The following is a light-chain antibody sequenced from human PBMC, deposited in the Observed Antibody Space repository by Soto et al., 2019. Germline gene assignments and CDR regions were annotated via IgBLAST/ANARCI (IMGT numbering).Light chain of an antibody. V-gene: IGKV3-11*01. CDR1: QSVYTY. J-gene: IGKJ4*01. CDR3: QQRSSWPLT. CDR2: DAS. Sequence: EIVLTQSPATLSMSPGERATLSCRASQSVYTYLALYQQKPGQAPRLLIYDASNRATGIAARFSGSGSGTDFPLTIGSVEPEDFEVYYCQQRSSWPLTFGGGTKVEI.